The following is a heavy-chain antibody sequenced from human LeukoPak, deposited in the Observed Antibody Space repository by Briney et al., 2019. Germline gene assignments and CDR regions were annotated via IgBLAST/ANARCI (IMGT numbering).Heavy chain of an antibody. Sequence: PSETLSLTCDVSGASIGDSPYYWGWIRQSPGKGLEWIGSVLYSGTTHYNPSLKNRVSVSVDTSKNQFSLDLRSVTAADTALYYCARHDFGVYDFSAFDIWGQGTLIRVSS. J-gene: IGHJ3*02. CDR3: ARHDFGVYDFSAFDI. CDR1: GASIGDSPYY. D-gene: IGHD5/OR15-5a*01. CDR2: VLYSGTT. V-gene: IGHV4-39*01.